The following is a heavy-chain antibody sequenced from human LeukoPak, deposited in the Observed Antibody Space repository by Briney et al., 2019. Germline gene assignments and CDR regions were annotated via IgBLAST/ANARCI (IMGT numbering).Heavy chain of an antibody. Sequence: PGRSLRLSCAASGFTFSSYAMHWVRQAPGKGLEWVAVISYDGSNKYYADSVKGRFTISRDNSKNTLYLQMNSLRAEDTAVYYCAREVLPPWQLEHIFDYWGQGTLVTVSS. CDR3: AREVLPPWQLEHIFDY. CDR2: ISYDGSNK. V-gene: IGHV3-30-3*01. J-gene: IGHJ4*02. CDR1: GFTFSSYA. D-gene: IGHD1-1*01.